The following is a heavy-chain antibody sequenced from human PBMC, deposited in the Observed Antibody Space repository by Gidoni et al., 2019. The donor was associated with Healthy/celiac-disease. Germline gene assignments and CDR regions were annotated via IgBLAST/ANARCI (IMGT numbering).Heavy chain of an antibody. Sequence: QVQLVQSGAEVKKPGASVKVSCKASGYTFTSYGISWVRQAPGQGLEWMGWISAYNGNTNYAQKLQGRVTMTTDKSTSTAYMELRSLRSDDTAVYYCASGYGDTMGDYYYYYGMDVWGQGTTVTVSS. D-gene: IGHD4-17*01. CDR2: ISAYNGNT. CDR3: ASGYGDTMGDYYYYYGMDV. J-gene: IGHJ6*02. CDR1: GYTFTSYG. V-gene: IGHV1-18*04.